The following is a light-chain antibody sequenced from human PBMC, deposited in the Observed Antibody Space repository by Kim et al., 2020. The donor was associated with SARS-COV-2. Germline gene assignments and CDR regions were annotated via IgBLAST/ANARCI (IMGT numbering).Light chain of an antibody. CDR3: QHRKT. J-gene: IGKJ1*01. CDR1: QTLSGR. CDR2: DVS. Sequence: SHLYALVGYRFTITCRASQTLSGRLAWYQQKPGKAPKLLIFDVSTLESGVPSRFRGSGSGTDFILTISSLQPDDSASYYCQHRKTFGQGTKVDIK. V-gene: IGKV1-5*01.